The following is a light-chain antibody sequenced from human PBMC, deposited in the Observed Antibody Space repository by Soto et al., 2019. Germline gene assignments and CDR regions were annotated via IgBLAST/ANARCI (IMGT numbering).Light chain of an antibody. CDR3: AAWDDSLNGVV. Sequence: QSVLTQPPSASGTPGQRVTISCSGGSSNIGSNGVNWYQQLPGTAPKLLIYKNNQRPSAVPDRFSASKSGTSASLAISGLQSEDEADYYCAAWDDSLNGVVFGGGTKLTVL. CDR1: SSNIGSNG. V-gene: IGLV1-44*01. J-gene: IGLJ2*01. CDR2: KNN.